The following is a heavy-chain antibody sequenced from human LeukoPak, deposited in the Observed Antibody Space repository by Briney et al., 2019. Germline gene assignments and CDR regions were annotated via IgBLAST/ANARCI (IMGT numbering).Heavy chain of an antibody. V-gene: IGHV1-2*02. CDR2: ISPNSGGT. CDR3: ARGSYDSSDFEYFHH. CDR1: GYTFTGYY. Sequence: ASVKVSCKASGYTFTGYYMHWVRQAPGQGLEWMGWISPNSGGTNHAQKFQGRVTMTRDTSISTAYMELNRLRSDDTAVYYCARGSYDSSDFEYFHHWGQGTLVTVSS. J-gene: IGHJ1*01. D-gene: IGHD3-22*01.